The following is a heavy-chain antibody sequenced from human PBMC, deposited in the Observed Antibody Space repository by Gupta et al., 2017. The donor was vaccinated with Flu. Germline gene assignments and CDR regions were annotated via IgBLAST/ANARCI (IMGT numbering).Heavy chain of an antibody. D-gene: IGHD3-10*01. CDR1: GYTFTSYP. CDR2: INADNGDT. Sequence: GYTFTSYPMHWVSQATGQRLEWMGWINADNGDTKYSQNFQGRVTITSDTSASTAYMELSSLTSEDTAVYYCARLWTGGLDPWGQGTRVTVSS. CDR3: ARLWTGGLDP. V-gene: IGHV1-3*01. J-gene: IGHJ5*02.